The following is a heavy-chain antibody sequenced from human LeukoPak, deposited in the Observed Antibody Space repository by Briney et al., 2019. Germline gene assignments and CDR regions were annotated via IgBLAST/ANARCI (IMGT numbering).Heavy chain of an antibody. D-gene: IGHD1-26*01. Sequence: GASVKVSCKASGYTFTGYYMHWVRQAPGQGLEWMGWINPNSGGTNYAQKFQGRVTMTRDTSISTAYMELSRLRSDDTAVYYCARDLSLIVGSVQSDYWGQGTLVTVSS. V-gene: IGHV1-2*02. J-gene: IGHJ4*02. CDR2: INPNSGGT. CDR1: GYTFTGYY. CDR3: ARDLSLIVGSVQSDY.